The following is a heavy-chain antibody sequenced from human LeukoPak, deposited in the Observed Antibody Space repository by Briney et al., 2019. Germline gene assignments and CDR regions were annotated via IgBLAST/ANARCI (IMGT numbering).Heavy chain of an antibody. V-gene: IGHV6-1*01. CDR3: ARSGGHDAFDI. CDR1: GDSVSSYSAA. J-gene: IGHJ3*02. Sequence: SQTLSLTSAISGDSVSSYSAAWSWIRQSPSRGLESLGRTYYRSKWYNDYAVSVKSRITINPDTSKNQFSLQLTSVTPEDTAVYYCARSGGHDAFDIWGQGTMVTVSS. CDR2: TYYRSKWYN. D-gene: IGHD4-23*01.